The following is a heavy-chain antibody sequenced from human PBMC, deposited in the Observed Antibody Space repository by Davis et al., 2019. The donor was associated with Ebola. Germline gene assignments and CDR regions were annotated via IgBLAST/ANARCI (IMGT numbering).Heavy chain of an antibody. D-gene: IGHD3-22*01. CDR2: LSADGTT. Sequence: PGGSLRLSCAASDYTVGDNFMNWVRHAPGKGLEWVSVLSADGTTYYADSVKGRFTISRDISKNMVYLQMNSLRAEDTAVYYCAREARITMMVVVPGGAFDIWGQGTMVTVSS. CDR3: AREARITMMVVVPGGAFDI. J-gene: IGHJ3*02. V-gene: IGHV3-53*01. CDR1: DYTVGDNF.